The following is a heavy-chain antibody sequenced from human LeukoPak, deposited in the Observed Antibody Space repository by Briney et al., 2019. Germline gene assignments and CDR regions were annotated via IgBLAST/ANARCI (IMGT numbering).Heavy chain of an antibody. J-gene: IGHJ4*02. CDR3: TRSYSPFDY. D-gene: IGHD6-13*01. CDR2: ITHDGGEK. CDR1: GFTFTDYW. V-gene: IGHV3-7*05. Sequence: GRSLRLSCAASGFTFTDYWMSWVRQAPGKGLEWVASITHDGGEKYYVDSVKGRFTISRDNAKNSLYLQMNSLRAEDTAVYYCTRSYSPFDYWGQGTLVTVSS.